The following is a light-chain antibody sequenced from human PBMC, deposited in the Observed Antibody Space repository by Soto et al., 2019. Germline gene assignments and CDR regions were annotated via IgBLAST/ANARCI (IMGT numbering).Light chain of an antibody. Sequence: DFQMTQSPSSLSASVGDRVTITCRTSQGVSAYLLWYQQRQGRAPKLLIYAASNLLSGFPSRFRGSGSWTNFTLTISSLQPEDFATDYCQQSYRTPHTFGPGTKLETK. CDR1: QGVSAY. V-gene: IGKV1-39*01. CDR2: AAS. CDR3: QQSYRTPHT. J-gene: IGKJ2*01.